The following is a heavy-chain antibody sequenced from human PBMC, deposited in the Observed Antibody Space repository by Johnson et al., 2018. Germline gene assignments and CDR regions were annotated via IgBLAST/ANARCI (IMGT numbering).Heavy chain of an antibody. CDR1: GVSINSGTYY. CDR3: ARHRRGNNGYTYYYYMDF. V-gene: IGHV4-61*02. CDR2: IYSSGST. D-gene: IGHD5-24*01. Sequence: QVQLQESGPGLVKASQTLSLTCTVSGVSINSGTYYWSWIRQPAGKGLEWIGHIYSSGSTDFSPSVKGRGTISLATSNNHSSLRLRSITPADTAGYYCARHRRGNNGYTYYYYMDFWGKGTAVTVSS. J-gene: IGHJ6*03.